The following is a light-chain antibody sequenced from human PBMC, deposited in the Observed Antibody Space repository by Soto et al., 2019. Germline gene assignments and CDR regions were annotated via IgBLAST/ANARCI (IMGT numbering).Light chain of an antibody. V-gene: IGKV4-1*01. Sequence: DIVMTQSPDSLTVSLGERATINCRSSQSVLYSSNNKNYLAWYQHKPGQPPKLLIYWASTRDSGVPDRFSGSGSGTDFTRTISSLQAEDVAVYSCQQYYRTPITCGGGTKVDIK. CDR1: QSVLYSSNNKNY. J-gene: IGKJ4*01. CDR3: QQYYRTPIT. CDR2: WAS.